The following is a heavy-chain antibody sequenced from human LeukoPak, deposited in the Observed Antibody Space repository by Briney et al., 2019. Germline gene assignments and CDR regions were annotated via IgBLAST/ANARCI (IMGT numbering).Heavy chain of an antibody. CDR1: GGTFSSYA. CDR3: ARGSEDIVVVTPSWFDP. D-gene: IGHD2-21*02. CDR2: IIPIFGTA. J-gene: IGHJ6*04. Sequence: GASVKVSCKASGGTFSSYAISWVRQAPGQGLEWMGGIIPIFGTANYAQKFQGRVTITADESTSTAYMELSSLRSEDTAVYYCARGSEDIVVVTPSWFDPWGKGTTVTVSS. V-gene: IGHV1-69*13.